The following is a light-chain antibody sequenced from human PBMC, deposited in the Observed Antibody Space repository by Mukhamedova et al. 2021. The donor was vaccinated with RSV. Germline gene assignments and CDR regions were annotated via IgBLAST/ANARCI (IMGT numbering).Light chain of an antibody. CDR3: QAWDSSTAV. Sequence: GDKLGDKYACWYQHKPGQSPVLVIYQDSKRPSGIPERFSGSNSGNTATLTISGTQAMDEADYYCQAWDSSTAVFGGGTKLTVL. CDR1: KLGDKY. CDR2: QDS. V-gene: IGLV3-1*01. J-gene: IGLJ2*01.